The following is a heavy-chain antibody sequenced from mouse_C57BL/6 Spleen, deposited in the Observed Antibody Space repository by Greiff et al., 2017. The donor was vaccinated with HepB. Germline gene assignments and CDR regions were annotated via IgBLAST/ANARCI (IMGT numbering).Heavy chain of an antibody. J-gene: IGHJ1*03. Sequence: EVQVVESGGGLVKPGGSLKLSCAASGFTFSDYGMHWVRQAPEKGLEWVAYISSGSSTIYYADTVKGRFTISRDNAKNTLFLQMTSLRSEDTAMYYCARGLGLPWYFDVWGTGTTVTVSS. D-gene: IGHD2-2*01. CDR3: ARGLGLPWYFDV. V-gene: IGHV5-17*01. CDR1: GFTFSDYG. CDR2: ISSGSSTI.